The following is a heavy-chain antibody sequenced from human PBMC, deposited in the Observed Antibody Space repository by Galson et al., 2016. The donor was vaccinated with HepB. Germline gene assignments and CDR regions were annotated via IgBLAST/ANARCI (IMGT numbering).Heavy chain of an antibody. CDR3: ARDTRSMAASGATYGMDV. CDR2: LHYAGSA. J-gene: IGHJ6*02. D-gene: IGHD6-13*01. CDR1: GGSIVTTSW. Sequence: GGSIVTTSWWSWVRQPPGKGLEWIGELHYAGSANFNPSLTSRVTISVDRSKNQFSLNLTSVTAADTAVYYCARDTRSMAASGATYGMDVWGQGTTVTVSS. V-gene: IGHV4-4*02.